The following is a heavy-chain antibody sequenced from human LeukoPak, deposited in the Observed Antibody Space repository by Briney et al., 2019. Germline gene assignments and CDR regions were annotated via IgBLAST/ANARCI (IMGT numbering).Heavy chain of an antibody. CDR3: ARDSPWGSGSYNWFDP. V-gene: IGHV1-18*01. J-gene: IGHJ5*02. Sequence: ASVKVSCKASGYTFTSYGISWVRQAPGQGLEWMGWISAYNGNTNYAQKLQGRVTMTTDTSTSTAYMELRSLRSDDTAVYYCARDSPWGSGSYNWFDPWGQGTLVTVSS. CDR1: GYTFTSYG. D-gene: IGHD3-10*01. CDR2: ISAYNGNT.